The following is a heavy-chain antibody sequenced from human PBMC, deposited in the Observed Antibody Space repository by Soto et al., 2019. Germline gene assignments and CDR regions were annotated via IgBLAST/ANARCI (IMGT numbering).Heavy chain of an antibody. CDR2: IYSSGST. V-gene: IGHV4-59*01. J-gene: IGHJ4*02. CDR3: AKVHAGHEF. CDR1: GGSINNNY. Sequence: SETLSLTCTVSGGSINNNYLSWIRQPPGKGLEWIGYIYSSGSTKYNPSLKSRATISLDTSQNQFTLKLSSVTAADTPVNYCAKVHAGHEFWGKGTLVPVPP.